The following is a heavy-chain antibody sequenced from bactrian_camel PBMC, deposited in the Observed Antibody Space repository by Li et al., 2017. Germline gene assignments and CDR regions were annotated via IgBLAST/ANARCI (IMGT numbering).Heavy chain of an antibody. Sequence: VQLVESGGGSVQAGGSLRLSCSASGYEYSIQCMGWFRQIPDKEREGVASTDSDGHQRYGDSALGRFTISQENPKSTVYLRMNSLKPEDTANYYCAAEQAEKIRGNWFRRVMVATCEWEAYNYWGQGTQVTVS. D-gene: IGHD2*01. J-gene: IGHJ4*01. CDR3: AAEQAEKIRGNWFRRVMVATCEWEAYNY. CDR1: GYEYSIQC. V-gene: IGHV3S53*01. CDR2: TDSDGHQ.